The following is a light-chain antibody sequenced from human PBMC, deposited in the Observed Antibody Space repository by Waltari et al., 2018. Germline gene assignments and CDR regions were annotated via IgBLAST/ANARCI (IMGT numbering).Light chain of an antibody. J-gene: IGLJ3*02. CDR3: ETWASNTLGV. V-gene: IGLV4-60*03. CDR2: VEDSGSY. Sequence: QPVLTQSSSASASLGSSVKLTCTLSSRHSSYIIAWHQQQPVKAPRYLMTVEDSGSYNKGRGVPDRSSGSSSVVDPSLTISNLQSVDEAHYYCETWASNTLGVFGGGTKLTVL. CDR1: SRHSSYI.